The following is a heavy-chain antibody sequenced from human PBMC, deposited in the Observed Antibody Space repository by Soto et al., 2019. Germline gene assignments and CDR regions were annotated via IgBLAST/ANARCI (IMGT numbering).Heavy chain of an antibody. D-gene: IGHD2-21*01. V-gene: IGHV4-59*01. CDR1: GMAIGSYS. CDR2: IYYSGST. Sequence: TLPRTGTVSGMAIGSYSLSWVRQPPGKGLEWIGYIYYSGSTNYNPSLKSRVTISVDTSKNQFSLKLSSVTAADTAVYYCARTLRGFPEYFQNWGQGTLVTVSS. CDR3: ARTLRGFPEYFQN. J-gene: IGHJ1*01.